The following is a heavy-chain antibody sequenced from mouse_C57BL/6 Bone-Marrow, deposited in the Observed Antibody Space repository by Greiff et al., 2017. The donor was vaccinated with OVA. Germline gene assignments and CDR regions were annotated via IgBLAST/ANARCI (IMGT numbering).Heavy chain of an antibody. Sequence: EVHLVESGGGLVKPGGSLKLSCAASGFTFSSYAMSWVRQTPEKRLEWVATISDGGSYTYYPDNVKGRFTISRDNAKNNLYLQMSHLKSEDTAMYYCARRGIYYGNYPYYVDYWGQGTTLTVSS. V-gene: IGHV5-4*01. J-gene: IGHJ2*01. D-gene: IGHD2-1*01. CDR1: GFTFSSYA. CDR2: ISDGGSYT. CDR3: ARRGIYYGNYPYYVDY.